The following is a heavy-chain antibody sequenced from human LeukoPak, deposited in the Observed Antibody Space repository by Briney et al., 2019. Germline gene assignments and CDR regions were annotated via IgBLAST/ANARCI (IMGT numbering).Heavy chain of an antibody. V-gene: IGHV4-39*07. CDR1: GGSISSSSYY. CDR3: ARDGDHYYVSWYNWFDP. Sequence: PSETLSLTCTVSGGSISSSSYYWGWIRQPPGKGLEWIGSIYYSGSTYYNPSLKSRVTISVDTSKNQFSLKLSSVTAADTAVYYCARDGDHYYVSWYNWFDPWGQGTLVTVSS. CDR2: IYYSGST. J-gene: IGHJ5*02. D-gene: IGHD3-10*02.